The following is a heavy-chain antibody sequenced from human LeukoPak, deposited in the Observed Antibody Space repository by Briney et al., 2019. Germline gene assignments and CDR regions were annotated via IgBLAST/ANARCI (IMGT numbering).Heavy chain of an antibody. CDR3: ARDFSSSSGGYDAFDI. CDR1: DDSISSSNYY. CDR2: IYYSGST. V-gene: IGHV4-39*07. J-gene: IGHJ3*02. D-gene: IGHD6-6*01. Sequence: SETLSLTCTVSDDSISSSNYYWGWLRQPPGKGLEWIGSIYYSGSTYYNPSLQSRVIISIDTSKNQFSLKLSSVTAADTAVYNCARDFSSSSGGYDAFDIWGQGTMVTVSS.